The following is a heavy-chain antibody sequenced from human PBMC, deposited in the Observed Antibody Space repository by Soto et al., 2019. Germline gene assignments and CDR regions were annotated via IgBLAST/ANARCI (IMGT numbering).Heavy chain of an antibody. CDR2: IIPIFGTA. J-gene: IGHJ6*02. D-gene: IGHD6-6*01. V-gene: IGHV1-69*13. Sequence: SVKVSCKASGGTFSSYAISWVRQAPGQGLEWMGGIIPIFGTANYAQKFQGRVTITADESTSTAYMELSSLRSEDTAVYYCARDGDSSSSGFDYYYGMDVWGQGTTFTVSS. CDR1: GGTFSSYA. CDR3: ARDGDSSSSGFDYYYGMDV.